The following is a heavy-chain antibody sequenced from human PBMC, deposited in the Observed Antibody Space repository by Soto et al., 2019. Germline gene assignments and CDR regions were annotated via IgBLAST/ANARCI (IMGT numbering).Heavy chain of an antibody. D-gene: IGHD5-12*01. CDR3: ARGTWLRFRGWFDP. CDR2: INHSGST. CDR1: GGSFRGYY. J-gene: IGHJ5*02. V-gene: IGHV4-34*01. Sequence: SETQSLTCAVYGGSFRGYYWSWIRQPPGKGLEWIGEINHSGSTNYNPSLKSRVTISVDTSKNQFSLKLSSVTAADTAVYYCARGTWLRFRGWFDPWGQGTLVTVSS.